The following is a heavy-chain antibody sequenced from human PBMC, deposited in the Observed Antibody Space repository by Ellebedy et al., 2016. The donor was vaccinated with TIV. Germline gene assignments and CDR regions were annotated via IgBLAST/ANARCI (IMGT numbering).Heavy chain of an antibody. D-gene: IGHD2-2*02. CDR2: IKQDGSET. CDR3: ARSPYTGYSDLGFDY. Sequence: GESLKISCAASGFTFSNYWMSWVRQAPGKGLEWVANIKQDGSETYYVDSVKGRFTISRDNAKNSLYLQLKSLSADDTAVYYCARSPYTGYSDLGFDYWGQGSLVTVSS. V-gene: IGHV3-7*01. CDR1: GFTFSNYW. J-gene: IGHJ4*02.